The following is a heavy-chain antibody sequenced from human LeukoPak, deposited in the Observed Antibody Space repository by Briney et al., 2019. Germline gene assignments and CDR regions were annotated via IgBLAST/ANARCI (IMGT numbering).Heavy chain of an antibody. CDR2: IFTGGTT. D-gene: IGHD3-10*01. Sequence: SETLSLTCTVSGGSISSYYWSCIRQPAGKGLEWIGRIFTGGTTNFNPSLKSRVTMSLDTSKNQFSLKLSSVTAADTAVYYCAGGSGNIWFDPWGQGTLVTVSS. V-gene: IGHV4-4*07. CDR1: GGSISSYY. J-gene: IGHJ5*02. CDR3: AGGSGNIWFDP.